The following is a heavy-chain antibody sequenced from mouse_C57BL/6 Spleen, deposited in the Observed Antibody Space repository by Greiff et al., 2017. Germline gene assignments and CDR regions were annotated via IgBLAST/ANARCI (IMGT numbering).Heavy chain of an antibody. CDR1: GYSFTDYN. CDR3: ARRTIYYDDDGGGYFDY. Sequence: VQLQQSGPELVKPGASVKISCKASGYSFTDYNMNWVKQSNGKSLEWIGVINPNYGTTSYNQKFKGKATLTVDQSSSTAYMQLNSLTSEDSAVYYCARRTIYYDDDGGGYFDYWGQGTTLTVSS. CDR2: INPNYGTT. J-gene: IGHJ2*01. V-gene: IGHV1-39*01. D-gene: IGHD2-4*01.